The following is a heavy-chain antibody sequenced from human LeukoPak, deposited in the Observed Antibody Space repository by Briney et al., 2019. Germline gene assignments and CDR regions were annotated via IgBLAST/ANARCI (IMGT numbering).Heavy chain of an antibody. J-gene: IGHJ4*02. CDR1: GGTFSSYT. CDR2: IIPILGIA. CDR3: ARARKDYDFWSGYSPFDY. D-gene: IGHD3-3*01. V-gene: IGHV1-69*02. Sequence: SVKVSCKASGGTFSSYTISWVRQAPGQGLDWMGRIIPILGIANYAQKFQGRVTITADKSTSTAYMELSSLRSEDTAVYYCARARKDYDFWSGYSPFDYWGQGTLVTVSP.